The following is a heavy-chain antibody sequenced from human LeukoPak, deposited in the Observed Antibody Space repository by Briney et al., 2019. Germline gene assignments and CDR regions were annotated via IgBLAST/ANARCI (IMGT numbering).Heavy chain of an antibody. CDR1: GFTFTNYA. CDR3: ASTYDSSGPVEDF. V-gene: IGHV3-30*04. CDR2: ISDDGSDK. D-gene: IGHD3-22*01. J-gene: IGHJ4*02. Sequence: QPGGSLRLSCAASGFTFTNYAMHWVRQAPGKGLEWVAVISDDGSDKYYADSVKGRFTISRDNSKNTLHLQMNSLRPEDTAVYYCASTYDSSGPVEDFWGQGTLVTVSS.